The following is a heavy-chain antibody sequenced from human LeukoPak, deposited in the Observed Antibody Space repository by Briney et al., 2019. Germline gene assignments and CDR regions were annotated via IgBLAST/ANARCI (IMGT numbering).Heavy chain of an antibody. Sequence: SVKVSCKASGYTFASYAISWVRQAPGQGLERMGRIIPILGIANYAQKFQGRVTITADKSTSTAYMELSSLRSEDTAVYYCAREESSSSLGYWGQGTLVTVSS. CDR1: GYTFASYA. D-gene: IGHD6-6*01. J-gene: IGHJ4*02. CDR3: AREESSSSLGY. CDR2: IIPILGIA. V-gene: IGHV1-69*04.